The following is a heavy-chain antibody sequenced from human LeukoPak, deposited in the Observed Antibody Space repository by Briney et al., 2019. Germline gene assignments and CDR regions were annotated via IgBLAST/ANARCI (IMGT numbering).Heavy chain of an antibody. CDR3: AREGGGSYAVDY. CDR1: GYTFTGYY. CDR2: INPNSGGT. J-gene: IGHJ4*02. V-gene: IGHV1-2*02. Sequence: ASVKVSCKASGYTFTGYYMHWVRQAPGQGLEWMGWINPNSGGTNYAQKFQGRVTMTRNTSISTAYMELSSLRSEDTAVYYCAREGGGSYAVDYWGQGTLVTVSS. D-gene: IGHD1-26*01.